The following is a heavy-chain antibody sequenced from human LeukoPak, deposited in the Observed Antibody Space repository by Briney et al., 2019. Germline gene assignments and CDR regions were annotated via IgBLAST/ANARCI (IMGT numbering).Heavy chain of an antibody. J-gene: IGHJ5*02. CDR2: ISVSGGNT. CDR1: GFTFSSYG. CDR3: AKGFVVVVSATQSSWFDP. Sequence: GGSLRLSCAASGFTFSSYGMSWVRQAPGKGLEWVSAISVSGGNTYYADSVKGRFTISRDNSNNTLYLQMNSLRAEDTAVYYCAKGFVVVVSATQSSWFDPWGQGNLVTVSS. D-gene: IGHD2-15*01. V-gene: IGHV3-23*01.